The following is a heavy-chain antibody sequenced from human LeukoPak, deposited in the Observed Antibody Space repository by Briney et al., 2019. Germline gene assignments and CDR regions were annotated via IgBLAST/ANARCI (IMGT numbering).Heavy chain of an antibody. CDR3: ASSDGFGELS. CDR2: IYPGDSDT. Sequence: KVSCKASGYTFTSYGISWVRQMPGRGLEWMGIIYPGDSDTRYSPSFQGQVIISADKSISTAYLQWSSLKASDTAMYYCASSDGFGELSWGQGTLVTVSS. V-gene: IGHV5-51*01. J-gene: IGHJ5*02. CDR1: GYTFTSYG. D-gene: IGHD3-10*01.